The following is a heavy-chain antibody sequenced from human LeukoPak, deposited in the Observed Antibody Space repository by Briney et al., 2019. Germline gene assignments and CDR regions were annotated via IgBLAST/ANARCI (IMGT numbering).Heavy chain of an antibody. Sequence: GGSLRLSCAASGFTFSSYAMHWVRQAPGKGLEYVSAISSNGGSTYYANSVKGRFTISRDNSKNTLYLQMGSLRAEDMAVYYCARRGTTQYYFDYWGQRTLVTVSS. CDR1: GFTFSSYA. CDR2: ISSNGGST. J-gene: IGHJ4*02. D-gene: IGHD3-16*01. V-gene: IGHV3-64*01. CDR3: ARRGTTQYYFDY.